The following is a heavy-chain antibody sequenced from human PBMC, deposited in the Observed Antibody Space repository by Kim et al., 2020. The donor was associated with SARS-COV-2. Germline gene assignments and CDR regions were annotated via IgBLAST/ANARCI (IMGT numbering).Heavy chain of an antibody. Sequence: GGSLRLSCAASGFTFDDYAMHWVRQAPGKGLEWVSGISCNSGSICYADSVKGRFTISRDNAKNSLYLQMNSLRAEDTALYYCAKLGELSIDYWGQGTLVTVSP. CDR1: GFTFDDYA. J-gene: IGHJ4*02. D-gene: IGHD3-10*01. CDR3: AKLGELSIDY. V-gene: IGHV3-9*01. CDR2: ISCNSGSI.